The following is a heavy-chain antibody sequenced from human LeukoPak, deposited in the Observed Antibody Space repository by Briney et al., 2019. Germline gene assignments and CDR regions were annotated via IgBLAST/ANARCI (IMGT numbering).Heavy chain of an antibody. Sequence: PGGSLRLSCAGSGFTFSSYEMNWVRQAPGKGLEWVSYISSSGSTRYYADSVKGRFTVSRDNAKNSLYLQMNSLRVEDTAVYYCARDGTPNYSSGWVYMDVWGEGTTVTISS. D-gene: IGHD6-25*01. CDR3: ARDGTPNYSSGWVYMDV. J-gene: IGHJ6*03. CDR2: ISSSGSTR. CDR1: GFTFSSYE. V-gene: IGHV3-48*03.